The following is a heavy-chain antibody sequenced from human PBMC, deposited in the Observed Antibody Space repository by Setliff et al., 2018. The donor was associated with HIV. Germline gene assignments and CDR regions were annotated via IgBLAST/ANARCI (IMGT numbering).Heavy chain of an antibody. J-gene: IGHJ4*02. V-gene: IGHV1-18*01. Sequence: SVKVSCKASGYTFTSYGISWVRQAPGQGLEWMGWISAYNGNTNYAQKLQGRVTMTTDTSTSTAYMELRSLRSDDTAVYYCARLRGLTIFGVPEGPFDYWGQGALVTVSS. CDR3: ARLRGLTIFGVPEGPFDY. CDR2: ISAYNGNT. D-gene: IGHD3-3*01. CDR1: GYTFTSYG.